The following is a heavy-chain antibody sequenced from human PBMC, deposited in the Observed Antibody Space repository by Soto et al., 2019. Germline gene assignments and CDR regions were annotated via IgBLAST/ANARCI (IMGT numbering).Heavy chain of an antibody. CDR2: IYSTGSK. V-gene: IGHV3-53*01. J-gene: IGHJ2*01. D-gene: IGHD3-22*01. Sequence: GGSLRLSCAASGFSVISNYMSWVRQAPGKGLEWVSVIYSTGSKYYADSVKGRFIISRDNSKNTLYLEMNSLRAEDTAVYYCARSVVVVIRTFNWYFDLWGRGTLVTVSS. CDR1: GFSVISNY. CDR3: ARSVVVVIRTFNWYFDL.